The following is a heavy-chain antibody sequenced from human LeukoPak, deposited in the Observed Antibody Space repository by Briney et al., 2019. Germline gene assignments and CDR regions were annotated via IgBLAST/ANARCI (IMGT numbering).Heavy chain of an antibody. CDR1: GFTFSSYG. D-gene: IGHD5-18*01. CDR3: ARSIGYVES. J-gene: IGHJ5*02. V-gene: IGHV3-74*01. CDR2: VSTDGSTT. Sequence: GSLRLSCAASGFTFSSYGMHWVRQASGKGLEWVSHVSTDGSTTAYADSVKGRFTISRENAKNTVYLQMNSLRAEDTAVYYCARSIGYVESWGQGTLVTVSS.